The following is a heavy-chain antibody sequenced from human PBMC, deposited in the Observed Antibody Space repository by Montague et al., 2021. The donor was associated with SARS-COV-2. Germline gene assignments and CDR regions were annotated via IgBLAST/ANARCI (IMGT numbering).Heavy chain of an antibody. CDR1: GGSISSGSYY. CDR3: ARLTAGYSSCGSGYWETEFDY. CDR2: IYYSGST. D-gene: IGHD2-15*01. J-gene: IGHJ4*02. Sequence: TLSLTCTVYGGSISSGSYYYCWISQHPGKGLVWIGYIYYSGSTYYNQSLKSRVTITVDTSKNQFSLKLSSVTAADTAVYYCARLTAGYSSCGSGYWETEFDYWGQGTLVTVSS. V-gene: IGHV4-31*03.